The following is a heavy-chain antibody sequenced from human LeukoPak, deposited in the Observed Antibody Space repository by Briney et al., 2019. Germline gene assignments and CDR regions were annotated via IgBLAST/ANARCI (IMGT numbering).Heavy chain of an antibody. CDR3: AKALTDELMSRSHYDFWSGYHPSGTVYYMDV. V-gene: IGHV3-23*01. J-gene: IGHJ6*03. CDR2: ISSSGSNT. D-gene: IGHD3-3*01. Sequence: GGSLRLSCAASGFRFSSYAMSWVRQAPGKGLEWVSAISSSGSNTNYANSVKGRFIISRDNSKNTLYLQMNSLGAEGTAIYYCAKALTDELMSRSHYDFWSGYHPSGTVYYMDVWGKGTTVTVSS. CDR1: GFRFSSYA.